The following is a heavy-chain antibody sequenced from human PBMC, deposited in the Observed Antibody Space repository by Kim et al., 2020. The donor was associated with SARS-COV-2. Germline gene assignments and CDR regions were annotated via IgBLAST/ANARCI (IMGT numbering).Heavy chain of an antibody. J-gene: IGHJ4*02. V-gene: IGHV3-23*01. Sequence: SVQGRLTISRDNSTNTLYLQMNSLRAEDTAVYYCARTFGVQFGGELHFDYWGQGTLVTVSS. D-gene: IGHD1-26*01. CDR3: ARTFGVQFGGELHFDY.